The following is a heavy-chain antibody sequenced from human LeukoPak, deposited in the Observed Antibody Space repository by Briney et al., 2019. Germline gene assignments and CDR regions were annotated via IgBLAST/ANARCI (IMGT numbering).Heavy chain of an antibody. CDR2: ISAYNGNT. D-gene: IGHD3-22*01. J-gene: IGHJ4*02. Sequence: ASVKVSCKASGYTFTSYGISWVRQAPGQGLEWMGWISAYNGNTNYAQKLQGRVTMTTDTSTSTAYMELRSLRSDDTAVYYCARASDYYGSSEFDYWGQGTLVTVSS. CDR1: GYTFTSYG. V-gene: IGHV1-18*01. CDR3: ARASDYYGSSEFDY.